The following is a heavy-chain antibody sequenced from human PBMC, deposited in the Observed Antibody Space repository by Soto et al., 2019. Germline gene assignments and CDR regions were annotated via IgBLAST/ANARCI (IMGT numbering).Heavy chain of an antibody. Sequence: GGSLRLSCAASGFTFSSYAMSWVRQAPGKGLEWVSAISGSGGSTYYADSVKGRFTISRDNSKNTLYLQMNSLRAEDTAVYYCASESPGHDYGDYEVGYWGQGTLVTVSS. CDR3: ASESPGHDYGDYEVGY. CDR2: ISGSGGST. D-gene: IGHD4-17*01. V-gene: IGHV3-23*01. J-gene: IGHJ4*02. CDR1: GFTFSSYA.